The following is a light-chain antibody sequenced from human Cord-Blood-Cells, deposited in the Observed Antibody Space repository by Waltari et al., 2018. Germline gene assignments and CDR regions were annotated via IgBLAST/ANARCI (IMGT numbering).Light chain of an antibody. Sequence: AIQMTQSPSSLSASVGDRLTITCQASQGNRNDLGWYQQKPGKAPKLQIYAASSLQSGVPSRFSGSGSGTDFTLTISSLQPDDFATYDCLQDYNYPLTFGGGTKVEIK. CDR2: AAS. CDR1: QGNRND. J-gene: IGKJ4*02. CDR3: LQDYNYPLT. V-gene: IGKV1-6*01.